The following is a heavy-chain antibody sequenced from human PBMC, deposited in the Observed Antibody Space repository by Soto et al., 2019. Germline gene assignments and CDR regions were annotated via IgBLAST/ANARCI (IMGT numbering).Heavy chain of an antibody. D-gene: IGHD6-19*01. CDR2: IVPIFETL. CDR3: VVMGNVAVSNPMSFDY. J-gene: IGHJ4*02. Sequence: QVQLVQSGAEVKKPGSSVKVSCKASGATFSGYAINWVRQAPGQGLEWLGRIVPIFETLNYAERFQGRVAITADEYTTTVYMELTNLTHEDTAVYYCVVMGNVAVSNPMSFDYWGQGTQVTVSS. CDR1: GATFSGYA. V-gene: IGHV1-69*18.